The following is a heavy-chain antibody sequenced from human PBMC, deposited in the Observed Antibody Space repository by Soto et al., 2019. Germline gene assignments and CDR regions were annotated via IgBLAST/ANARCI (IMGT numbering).Heavy chain of an antibody. CDR2: INPSGGST. J-gene: IGHJ4*02. CDR3: ARSDSSGWPLGALDY. V-gene: IGHV1-46*03. Sequence: ASVKVSCKASGYTFTSYYMHWVRQAPGQGLEWMGIINPSGGSTSYAQKFQGRVTMTRDTSTSTVYMELSSLRSEDTAVYYCARSDSSGWPLGALDYWGQGPLVTVSS. D-gene: IGHD6-19*01. CDR1: GYTFTSYY.